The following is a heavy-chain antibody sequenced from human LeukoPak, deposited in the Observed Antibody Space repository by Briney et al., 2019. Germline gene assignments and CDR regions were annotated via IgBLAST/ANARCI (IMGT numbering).Heavy chain of an antibody. CDR3: AKDPYFDFWSGYYFFDY. CDR1: GFTFRNYA. CDR2: ISGSGDFT. D-gene: IGHD3-3*01. J-gene: IGHJ4*02. V-gene: IGHV3-23*01. Sequence: GGSLRLSCAASGFTFRNYAVSWVRQAPGKGQEWVSGISGSGDFTYYADSVKGRFTIFRDTSKNTLYLEMNSLRAEDTAVYYCAKDPYFDFWSGYYFFDYWGQGTLVTVSS.